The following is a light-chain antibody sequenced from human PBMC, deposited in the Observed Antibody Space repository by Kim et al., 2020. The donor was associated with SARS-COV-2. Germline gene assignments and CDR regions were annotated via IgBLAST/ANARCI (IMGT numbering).Light chain of an antibody. Sequence: PGKTARITCGGNNIGSKSGHWYQQKPGQAPVLVIYYDSDRPSGIPERFSGSNSGNTATLTISRVEAGDEADYYCQVWDSSSDHPGVFGTGTKVTVL. CDR3: QVWDSSSDHPGV. V-gene: IGLV3-21*04. CDR2: YDS. J-gene: IGLJ1*01. CDR1: NIGSKS.